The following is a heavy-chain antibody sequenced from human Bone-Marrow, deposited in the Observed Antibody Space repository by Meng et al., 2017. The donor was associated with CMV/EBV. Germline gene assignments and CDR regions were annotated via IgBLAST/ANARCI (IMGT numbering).Heavy chain of an antibody. CDR1: GLPASRYW. D-gene: IGHD3-16*01. CDR2: INTNGATT. Sequence: GESLKISCEASGLPASRYWMHWVRQAPGKGLFWVSRINTNGATTRYEVSVKGRFTISRDSAKNTLYLQMDSLRPEDTGVYYCAGSKKHIKGDDYFCYGLEVWGRGTADTVSS. CDR3: AGSKKHIKGDDYFCYGLEV. J-gene: IGHJ6*02. V-gene: IGHV3-74*01.